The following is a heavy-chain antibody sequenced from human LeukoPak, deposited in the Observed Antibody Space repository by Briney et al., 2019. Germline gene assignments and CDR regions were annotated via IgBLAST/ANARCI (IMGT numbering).Heavy chain of an antibody. CDR1: GYTFTRSA. D-gene: IGHD6-19*01. CDR2: INPNTGNP. CDR3: AIDQPVAGVSNFDS. J-gene: IGHJ4*02. V-gene: IGHV7-4-1*02. Sequence: ASVKVSCKASGYTFTRSAMNWLRQAPGQGLEWMGWINPNTGNPTYAQAFTGRFVFSLDTSVSTAYLQISSLTTEDTAVYYCAIDQPVAGVSNFDSWGQGTLVTVSS.